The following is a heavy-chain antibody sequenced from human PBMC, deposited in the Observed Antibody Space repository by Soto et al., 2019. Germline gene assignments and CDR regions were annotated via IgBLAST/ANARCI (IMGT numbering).Heavy chain of an antibody. J-gene: IGHJ4*02. D-gene: IGHD3-16*01. V-gene: IGHV3-74*01. CDR1: GFTFSTYW. CDR3: ARDGGTHFDY. CDR2: LDNDGTNT. Sequence: LRLSCAASGFTFSTYWMHWVRQAPGKGLVWVSRLDNDGTNTRYADSVKGRFTVSRDNGKNTVYLQMDSLRAEDTAVYYCARDGGTHFDYWGQGTLVTVSS.